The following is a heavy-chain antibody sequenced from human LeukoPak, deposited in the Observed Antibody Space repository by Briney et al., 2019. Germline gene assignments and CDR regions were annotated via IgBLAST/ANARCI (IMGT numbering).Heavy chain of an antibody. D-gene: IGHD6-13*01. CDR1: GGSISSYY. CDR3: ARDMQQLGYYYYYGMDV. Sequence: TASETLSLTCTVSGGSISSYYWSWIRQPPGKGLEWIGYIYYSGSTNYNPSLKSRVTISVDTSKNQFSLKLSSVTAADTAVYYCARDMQQLGYYYYYGMDVWGQGTTVTVSS. CDR2: IYYSGST. V-gene: IGHV4-59*01. J-gene: IGHJ6*02.